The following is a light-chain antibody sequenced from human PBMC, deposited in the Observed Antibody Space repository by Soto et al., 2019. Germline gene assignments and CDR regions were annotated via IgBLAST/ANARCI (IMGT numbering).Light chain of an antibody. CDR1: SSDVGGYNY. V-gene: IGLV2-14*01. J-gene: IGLJ1*01. CDR3: SSYTSNSTPYV. Sequence: QSALTQPASVSGSPGQSITISCTGTSSDVGGYNYVSWYQQHPGKAPKVMIYDVTNRPSGVSNRFSGSKSGNTASLTISGLQAEDEADYYCSSYTSNSTPYVFGTGTKVTVL. CDR2: DVT.